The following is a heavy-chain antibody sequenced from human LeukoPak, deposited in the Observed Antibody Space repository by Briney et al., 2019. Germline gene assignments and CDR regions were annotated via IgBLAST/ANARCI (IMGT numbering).Heavy chain of an antibody. CDR1: GYTFTGYY. Sequence: ASVKVSCKASGYTFTGYYMHWVRQAPGQGLEWMGWINPNSGGTNYAQKFQGRVTMTRDTSISTAYMELSRLRSDDTAVYYCARGSSTRGYTPPNRFDPWGQGTLVTVSS. D-gene: IGHD5-18*01. J-gene: IGHJ5*02. CDR3: ARGSSTRGYTPPNRFDP. V-gene: IGHV1-2*02. CDR2: INPNSGGT.